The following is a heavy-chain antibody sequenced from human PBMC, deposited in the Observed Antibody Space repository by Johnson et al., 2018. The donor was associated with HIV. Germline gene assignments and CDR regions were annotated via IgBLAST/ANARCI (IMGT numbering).Heavy chain of an antibody. J-gene: IGHJ3*02. CDR1: GFTFSTYT. Sequence: VQLVESGGGLVKPGGSLRLSCAASGFTFSTYTMHWVRQAPGKGLEWVANIKQDGSEKYYVDSVKGRFTISRDNAKNSLYLQMNSLRAEDTALYYCARDLKSYYDSSGYFDAFDIWGQGTMVTVSS. V-gene: IGHV3-7*03. CDR3: ARDLKSYYDSSGYFDAFDI. D-gene: IGHD3-22*01. CDR2: IKQDGSEK.